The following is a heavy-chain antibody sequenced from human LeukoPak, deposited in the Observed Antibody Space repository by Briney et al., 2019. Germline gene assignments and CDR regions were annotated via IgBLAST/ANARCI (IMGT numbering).Heavy chain of an antibody. D-gene: IGHD1-26*01. CDR3: ARRRRGNVWATGFDY. V-gene: IGHV4-34*01. J-gene: IGHJ4*02. CDR1: GESFSGYY. Sequence: PSETLSLTCAVYGESFSGYYWSWLRQPPGKGLVWLGEISHSGSTNYKPSLKRRVTISVDTSKFQFSLKLSSVTAADTAVYYWARRRRGNVWATGFDYWGQGTLVTVSS. CDR2: ISHSGST.